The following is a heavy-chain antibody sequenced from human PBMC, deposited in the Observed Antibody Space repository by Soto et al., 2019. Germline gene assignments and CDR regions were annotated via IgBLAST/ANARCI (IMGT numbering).Heavy chain of an antibody. CDR1: GFTFSGYA. J-gene: IGHJ4*02. V-gene: IGHV3-23*01. CDR2: ISGSGTST. Sequence: GGSLRLSCVASGFTFSGYAVTWVRQAPGRGLEWVSTISGSGTSTYYADSVKGRFTISRDNSENTLYLQMNSLRAEDTAVYYCARQKSGSPGAFDYWGQGTEVTVSS. D-gene: IGHD1-26*01. CDR3: ARQKSGSPGAFDY.